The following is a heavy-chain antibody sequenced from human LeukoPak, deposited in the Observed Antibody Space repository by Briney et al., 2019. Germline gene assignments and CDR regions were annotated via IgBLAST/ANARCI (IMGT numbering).Heavy chain of an antibody. D-gene: IGHD3-10*01. CDR3: ARELWFGESSNWFDP. V-gene: IGHV3-53*01. J-gene: IGHJ5*02. Sequence: GGSLRLSCAASGFTVSSNYMGWVRQAPGKGLEWVSVIYSGGSTYYADSVKGRFTISRDNSKNTLYLQMNSLRAEDTAVYYCARELWFGESSNWFDPWGQGTLVTVSS. CDR1: GFTVSSNY. CDR2: IYSGGST.